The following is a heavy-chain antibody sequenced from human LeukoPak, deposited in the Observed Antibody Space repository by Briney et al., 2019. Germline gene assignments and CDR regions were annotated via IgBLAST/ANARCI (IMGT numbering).Heavy chain of an antibody. J-gene: IGHJ4*02. CDR1: GGSISSYY. V-gene: IGHV4-59*01. D-gene: IGHD6-13*01. CDR2: IYYSGST. CDR3: ARTGSSWYKYFDY. Sequence: SETLSLTCTVSGGSISSYYWSWIRQPPGKGLEWIGYIYYSGSTNYNPSLKSRVTISVDTSKNQYSLKLSSVTAADTAMYYCARTGSSWYKYFDYWGQGTLLTVSS.